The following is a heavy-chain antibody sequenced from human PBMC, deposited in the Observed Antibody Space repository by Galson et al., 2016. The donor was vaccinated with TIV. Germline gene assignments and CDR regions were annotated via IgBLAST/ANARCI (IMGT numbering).Heavy chain of an antibody. CDR3: AKMDSSGFDYVRRFDF. V-gene: IGHV3-23*01. D-gene: IGHD3-22*01. J-gene: IGHJ4*02. CDR1: GLTFSSFA. CDR2: ISAGGGRT. Sequence: SLRPSCAASGLTFSSFAMTWVRQAPGKGLEWVSRISAGGGRTDYADSVKGRFTISRDNPKNTLYLQMSSLRADDTAVYFCAKMDSSGFDYVRRFDFWGQGTLATVSS.